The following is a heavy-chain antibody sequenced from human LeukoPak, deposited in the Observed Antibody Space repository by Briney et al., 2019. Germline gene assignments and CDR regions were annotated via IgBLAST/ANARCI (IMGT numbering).Heavy chain of an antibody. CDR2: IYYSGST. J-gene: IGHJ6*03. Sequence: PSETLSLTCTVSGGSISSSSYYWGWLRQPPGKGLEWIGSIYYSGSTYSNPSLQSRVTISVDTSKNQFSLKLNSVTAADTAVYYCASFYCSGGSCYQYYSYYYMDVWGKGTTVTISS. CDR1: GGSISSSSYY. CDR3: ASFYCSGGSCYQYYSYYYMDV. D-gene: IGHD2-15*01. V-gene: IGHV4-39*01.